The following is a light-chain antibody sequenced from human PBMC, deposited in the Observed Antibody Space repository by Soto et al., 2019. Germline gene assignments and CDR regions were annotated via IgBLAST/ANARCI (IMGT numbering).Light chain of an antibody. CDR2: YDT. CDR3: QVWGIGSGVI. Sequence: SYELTQPPAVSVAPGKTAKITCGGSNIGSKSVHWYQQKPGQAPVLVIYYDTDRPSGVPERLSGSNSGSTAALTISRVEAGDEADYYCQVWGIGSGVIFGGGTKLTVL. J-gene: IGLJ2*01. V-gene: IGLV3-21*04. CDR1: NIGSKS.